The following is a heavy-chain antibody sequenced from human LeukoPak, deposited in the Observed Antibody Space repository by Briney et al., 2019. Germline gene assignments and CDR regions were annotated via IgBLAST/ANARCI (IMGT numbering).Heavy chain of an antibody. CDR2: INHSGST. CDR3: ARVYSGSLDY. CDR1: GGSFSGYY. D-gene: IGHD1-26*01. J-gene: IGHJ4*02. Sequence: SETLSLTCAVYGGSFSGYYWSWIRQPPGKGLEWIGEINHSGSTNYNPSLKSRVTISVDTSKNQFSLKLSSVTAADTAVYYCARVYSGSLDYWGQGTLVTVSS. V-gene: IGHV4-34*01.